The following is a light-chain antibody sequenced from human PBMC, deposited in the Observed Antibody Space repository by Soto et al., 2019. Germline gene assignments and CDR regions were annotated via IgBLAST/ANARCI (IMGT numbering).Light chain of an antibody. J-gene: IGLJ2*01. CDR3: SSYTSSSTLRV. CDR1: SSDVGGYNY. CDR2: DVS. V-gene: IGLV2-14*01. Sequence: HSALTQPASVSGSPGQSITISCTGTSSDVGGYNYVSWYQQHPGKAPKLMIYDVSNRPSGVSNRFSGSKSGNTASLTISGLQAEAEADYYCSSYTSSSTLRVFGGGTKLTVL.